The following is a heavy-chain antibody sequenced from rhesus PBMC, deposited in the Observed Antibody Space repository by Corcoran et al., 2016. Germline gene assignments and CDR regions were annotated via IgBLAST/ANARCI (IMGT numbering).Heavy chain of an antibody. J-gene: IGHJ4*01. CDR1: GYLFTSFV. V-gene: IGHV1-70*01. D-gene: IGHD7-45*01. CDR3: AAGLTGLFDY. CDR2: IHPGYGST. Sequence: QEQLVQSGAEVKKPGASVKVSCKASGYLFTSFVLIWLRQAPGQGFERMGGIHPGYGSTSYEQKFQGRVTITADMSTSTVYMELSSLRSEDMAVYYCAAGLTGLFDYWGQGVLVTVSS.